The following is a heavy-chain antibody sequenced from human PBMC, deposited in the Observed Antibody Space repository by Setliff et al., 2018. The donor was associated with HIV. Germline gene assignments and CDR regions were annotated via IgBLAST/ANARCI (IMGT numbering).Heavy chain of an antibody. CDR2: ISAYNGNT. V-gene: IGHV1-18*01. Sequence: GASVKVSCKASGYTFTSYGISWVRQAPGQGLEWMGWISAYNGNTNYAQKLQGRVTITADESTSTAYMELSSLRSEDTAVYYCARVEDYYDSSSYYPPDALDIWGQGTMVTVSS. CDR1: GYTFTSYG. J-gene: IGHJ3*02. D-gene: IGHD3-22*01. CDR3: ARVEDYYDSSSYYPPDALDI.